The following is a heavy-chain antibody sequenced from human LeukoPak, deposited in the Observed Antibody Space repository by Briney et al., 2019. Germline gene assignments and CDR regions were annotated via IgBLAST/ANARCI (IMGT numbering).Heavy chain of an antibody. Sequence: PGGSLRLSCAASGFTFSSYAMTWVRQAPGKGLEWVSAISAGGGSTYYADSVKGRFTISRDNSKNTLYLQLNSLRAEDTAVYYCAKAGGWTNYFDYWGQGTQVTVSS. CDR1: GFTFSSYA. CDR2: ISAGGGST. CDR3: AKAGGWTNYFDY. J-gene: IGHJ4*02. D-gene: IGHD6-19*01. V-gene: IGHV3-23*01.